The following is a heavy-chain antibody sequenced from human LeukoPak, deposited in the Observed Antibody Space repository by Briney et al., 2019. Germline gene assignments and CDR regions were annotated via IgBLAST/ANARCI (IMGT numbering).Heavy chain of an antibody. CDR2: ISGSGGST. J-gene: IGHJ4*02. CDR1: GFTFSSYA. Sequence: PGGSLRLSCAASGFTFSSYAMSWVRQAPGKGLEWVSAISGSGGSTYYADSVKGRLTISRDNSKNTLYLQMNSLRAEDTVVYYCAKSPYVAAASPFDYWGQGTLVTVSS. V-gene: IGHV3-23*01. CDR3: AKSPYVAAASPFDY. D-gene: IGHD6-13*01.